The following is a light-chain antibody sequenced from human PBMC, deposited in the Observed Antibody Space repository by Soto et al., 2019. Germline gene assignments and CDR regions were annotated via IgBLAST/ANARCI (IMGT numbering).Light chain of an antibody. J-gene: IGLJ2*01. CDR1: SSNIGSNT. CDR2: SNN. Sequence: QSVLTRPPSASGTPGRRVTISCSGSSSNIGSNTVNWYQQLPGTAPKLLIYSNNQRPSGVPDRFSGSKSGTSASLAISGLQSEDEADYYCAAWDDSLNGPVFGGGTKLTVL. V-gene: IGLV1-44*01. CDR3: AAWDDSLNGPV.